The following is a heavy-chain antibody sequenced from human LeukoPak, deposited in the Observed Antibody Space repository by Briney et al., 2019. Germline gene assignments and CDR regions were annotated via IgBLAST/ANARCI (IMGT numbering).Heavy chain of an antibody. V-gene: IGHV4-4*07. CDR3: AREGGYCSGGSCYHSDPFFDY. J-gene: IGHJ4*02. CDR1: GGSISSYY. CDR2: IYTSGST. Sequence: SETLSLTCTVSGGSISSYYWSWIRQPPGKGLEWIGRIYTSGSTNYNPSLKSRVTMSVDTSKNQFSLKLSSVTAADTAVYYCAREGGYCSGGSCYHSDPFFDYWGQGTLVTVSS. D-gene: IGHD2-15*01.